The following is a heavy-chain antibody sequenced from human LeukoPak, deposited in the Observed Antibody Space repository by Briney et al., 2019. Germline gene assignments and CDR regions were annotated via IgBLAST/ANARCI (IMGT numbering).Heavy chain of an antibody. Sequence: GGSLRLSCAASGFIFSNYGMNWVRQAPGKGLEWVSAISDSGTSTYYADSVKGRYTISRNNSKNTLYLQMNSLRAEDTAVYYCAKGFRATGTNWFDPWGQGTLVVVSS. D-gene: IGHD6-13*01. V-gene: IGHV3-23*01. CDR1: GFIFSNYG. CDR2: ISDSGTST. J-gene: IGHJ5*02. CDR3: AKGFRATGTNWFDP.